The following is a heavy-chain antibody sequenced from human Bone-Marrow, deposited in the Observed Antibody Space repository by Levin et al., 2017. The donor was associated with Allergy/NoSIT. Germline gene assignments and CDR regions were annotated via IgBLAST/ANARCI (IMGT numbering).Heavy chain of an antibody. CDR3: AKERGNGDWYYDY. CDR1: GYTFTGYY. Sequence: ASVKVSCKASGYTFTGYYMHWVRQAPGQGLEWMGRINPNSGGTSFAQKFQGRVTMARDTSINTAYMELTSLRSDDTAVYYCAKERGNGDWYYDYWGQGTLVSVSS. D-gene: IGHD2-21*02. V-gene: IGHV1-2*06. J-gene: IGHJ4*02. CDR2: INPNSGGT.